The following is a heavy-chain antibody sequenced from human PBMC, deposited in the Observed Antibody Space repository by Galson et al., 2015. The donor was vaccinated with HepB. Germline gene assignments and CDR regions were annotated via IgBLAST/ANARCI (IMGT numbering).Heavy chain of an antibody. D-gene: IGHD2-2*03. V-gene: IGHV4-34*01. J-gene: IGHJ4*02. CDR1: GGSFSGYY. CDR3: ARLVIVVVPAARVGRFDY. Sequence: ETLSLTCAVYGGSFSGYYWSWIRQPPGKGLEWIGEINHSGSTNYNPSLKSRVTISVDTSKNQFSLKLSSVTAADTAVYYCARLVIVVVPAARVGRFDYWGQGTLVTVSS. CDR2: INHSGST.